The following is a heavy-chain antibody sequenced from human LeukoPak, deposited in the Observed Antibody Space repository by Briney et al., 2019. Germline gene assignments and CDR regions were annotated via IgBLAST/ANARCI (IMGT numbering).Heavy chain of an antibody. V-gene: IGHV3-48*02. D-gene: IGHD3-22*01. CDR3: ARDLALDSSGFFVGFDP. CDR2: ISSSGSTI. J-gene: IGHJ5*02. CDR1: GFTFSSYS. Sequence: GGSLRLSCAASGFTFSSYSMNWVRQAPGKGLEWVSYISSSGSTIYYADSVKGRFTISRDNAKNSLYLQMNSLRDEDTAVYYCARDLALDSSGFFVGFDPWGQGTLVTVSS.